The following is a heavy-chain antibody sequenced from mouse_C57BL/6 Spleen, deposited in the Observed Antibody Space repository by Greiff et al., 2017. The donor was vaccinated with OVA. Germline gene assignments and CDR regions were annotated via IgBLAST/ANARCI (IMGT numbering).Heavy chain of an antibody. Sequence: QVTLKVSGPGILQSSQTLSLTCSFSGFSLSTSGMGVSWLRQPSGMGLEWLAHIYWDDDKRYNTFLKSRLTISKDTSRNQVILEFTSVSTANTATYDGARWEGYYYFDDWGQGTTLTVSS. V-gene: IGHV8-12*01. CDR1: GFSLSTSGMG. J-gene: IGHJ2*01. CDR2: IYWDDDK. D-gene: IGHD2-3*01. CDR3: ARWEGYYYFDD.